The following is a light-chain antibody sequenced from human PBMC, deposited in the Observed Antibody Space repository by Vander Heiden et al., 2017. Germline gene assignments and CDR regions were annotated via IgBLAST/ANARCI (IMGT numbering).Light chain of an antibody. J-gene: IGKJ4*01. CDR3: HEDYTTPVT. CDR2: WAS. Sequence: DTVMTQSPDSLAVSLGERATINCKSSQSVLYSSNNKNYLAWYQQKPGQPPKLLIYWASTRESGVPDRFSASGSGTDFTLTISSLQAEDVAVYYCHEDYTTPVTFGGGTKVEIK. V-gene: IGKV4-1*01. CDR1: QSVLYSSNNKNY.